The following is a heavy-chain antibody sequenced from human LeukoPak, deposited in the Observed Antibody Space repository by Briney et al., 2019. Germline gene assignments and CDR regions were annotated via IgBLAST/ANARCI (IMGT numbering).Heavy chain of an antibody. Sequence: PSETLSLTCTVSGGSISSYYWSWIRQPPGKGLEWIGYIYYGGSTNYNPSLKSRVTISVDTSKNQFSLKLSSVTAADTAVYYCARAPTYDSPPYWGQGTLVTVSS. D-gene: IGHD3-22*01. V-gene: IGHV4-59*12. CDR2: IYYGGST. J-gene: IGHJ4*02. CDR1: GGSISSYY. CDR3: ARAPTYDSPPY.